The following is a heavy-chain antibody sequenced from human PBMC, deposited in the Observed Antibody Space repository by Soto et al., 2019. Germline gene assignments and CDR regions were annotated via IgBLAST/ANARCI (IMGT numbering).Heavy chain of an antibody. CDR2: IWYDGSNK. Sequence: GGSLRLSCAASGFTFSSYGMHWVRQAPGKGLEWVAVIWYDGSNKCYADSVKGRFTISRDNSKNTLYLQMNSLRAEDTAVYYCARAATAMVVSVVYWGQGTLVTVSS. CDR3: ARAATAMVVSVVY. J-gene: IGHJ4*02. V-gene: IGHV3-33*01. D-gene: IGHD5-18*01. CDR1: GFTFSSYG.